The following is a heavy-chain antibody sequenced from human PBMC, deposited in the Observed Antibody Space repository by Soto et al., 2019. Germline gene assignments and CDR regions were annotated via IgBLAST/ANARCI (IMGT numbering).Heavy chain of an antibody. D-gene: IGHD2-15*01. CDR3: ARDRRYCSRGSCSGVYYGMDV. J-gene: IGHJ6*02. CDR1: GGSISSGGYY. V-gene: IGHV4-31*03. CDR2: IYYSGST. Sequence: QVQLQESGPGLVKPSQTLSLTCTVSGGSISSGGYYWSWIRQHPGKGLEWIGYIYYSGSTYYNPSLKSRVTISVDTSKNQFSLKLSSVTAADTAVYYCARDRRYCSRGSCSGVYYGMDVWGQGTTVTVSS.